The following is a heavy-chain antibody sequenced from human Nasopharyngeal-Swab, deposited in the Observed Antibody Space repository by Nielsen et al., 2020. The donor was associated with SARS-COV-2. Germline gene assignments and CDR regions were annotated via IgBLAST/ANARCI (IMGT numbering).Heavy chain of an antibody. CDR3: VRDDGDVPGITGSGPPGGF. CDR1: GYTFTDYF. CDR2: INPNSGDT. Sequence: ASVKVSCKASGYTFTDYFMHWVRQASGQGLEWMGRINPNSGDTKYAEIFRDRVTVTRDTSITTVYMELSSLRSDETAVYYCVRDDGDVPGITGSGPPGGFWGQGTLVTVSS. J-gene: IGHJ4*01. D-gene: IGHD3-10*01. V-gene: IGHV1-2*06.